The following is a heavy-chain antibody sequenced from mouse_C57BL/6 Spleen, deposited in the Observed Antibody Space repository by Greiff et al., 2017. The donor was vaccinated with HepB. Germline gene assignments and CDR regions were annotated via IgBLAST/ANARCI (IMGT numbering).Heavy chain of an antibody. V-gene: IGHV1-18*01. CDR1: GYTFTDYN. CDR3: ARGGYGGAWFAY. Sequence: EVKLVESGPELVKPGASVKIPCKASGYTFTDYNMDWVKQSHGKSLEWIGDINPNNGGTIYNQKFKGKATLTVDKSSSTAYMELRSLTSEDTAVYYCARGGYGGAWFAYWGQGTLVTVSA. J-gene: IGHJ3*01. D-gene: IGHD2-2*01. CDR2: INPNNGGT.